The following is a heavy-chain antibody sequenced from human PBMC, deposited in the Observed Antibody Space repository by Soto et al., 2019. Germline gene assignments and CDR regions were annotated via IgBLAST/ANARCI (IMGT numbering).Heavy chain of an antibody. D-gene: IGHD6-19*01. V-gene: IGHV1-69*06. J-gene: IGHJ3*02. CDR3: ARRYSSGDDAFDI. Sequence: SVKVSCKASGGTFSSYAISWVRQAPGQGLEWMGGIIPIFGTANYAQKFQGRVTITADKSTSTAYMELSSLRSEDTAVYYCARRYSSGDDAFDIWGKGTMVTVS. CDR2: IIPIFGTA. CDR1: GGTFSSYA.